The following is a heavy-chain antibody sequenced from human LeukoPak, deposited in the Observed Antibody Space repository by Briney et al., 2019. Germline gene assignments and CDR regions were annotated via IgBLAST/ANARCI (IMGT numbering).Heavy chain of an antibody. CDR1: GYTFTTNG. Sequence: ASVKVSCKASGYTFTTNGISWVRQAPGQGLEWMGWISPYNGNTNYAEKVQGRITMTTDTYTRTVFRELGSLTSDDTAVYYCARELSYYGSGNYYQGRGYYFDYWGQGTLLTVSS. J-gene: IGHJ4*02. CDR2: ISPYNGNT. D-gene: IGHD3-10*01. CDR3: ARELSYYGSGNYYQGRGYYFDY. V-gene: IGHV1-18*01.